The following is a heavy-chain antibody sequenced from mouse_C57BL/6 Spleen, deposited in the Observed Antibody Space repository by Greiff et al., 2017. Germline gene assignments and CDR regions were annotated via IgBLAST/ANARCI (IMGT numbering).Heavy chain of an antibody. CDR1: GYTFTSYW. CDR3: ALGGYYFDY. J-gene: IGHJ2*01. D-gene: IGHD4-1*01. V-gene: IGHV1-55*01. CDR2: IYPGSGSP. Sequence: VQLQQPGAELVKPGASVKMSCKASGYTFTSYWITWVKQRPGQGLEWIGDIYPGSGSPNYNEKFKSKATLTVDTSSSTAYMQLSSLTSEYSAVYYCALGGYYFDYWGQGTTLTVSS.